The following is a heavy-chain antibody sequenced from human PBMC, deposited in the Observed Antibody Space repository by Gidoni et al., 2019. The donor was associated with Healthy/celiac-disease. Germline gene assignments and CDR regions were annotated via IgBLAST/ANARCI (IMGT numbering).Heavy chain of an antibody. CDR1: GFTFSSYA. CDR2: ISYDGSNK. Sequence: QVQLVESGGGVVQPGRSLRLSCAASGFTFSSYAMHWVRQAPGKGLEWVAVISYDGSNKYYADSVKGRFTISRDNSKNTLYLQMNSLRAEDTAVYYCARGGLYYGDYVPFDYWGQGTLVTVSS. J-gene: IGHJ4*02. CDR3: ARGGLYYGDYVPFDY. V-gene: IGHV3-30-3*01. D-gene: IGHD4-17*01.